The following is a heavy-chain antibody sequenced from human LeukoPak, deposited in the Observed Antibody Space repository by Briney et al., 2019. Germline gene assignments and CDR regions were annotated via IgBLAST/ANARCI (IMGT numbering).Heavy chain of an antibody. D-gene: IGHD6-19*01. CDR1: GGSISSYY. CDR3: ARTYSSGCDY. Sequence: PSETLSLTCTVSGGSISSYYWSWIRQPPGKGLEWIGYIYSSGSTKYNPSLKSRVTISVDTSKNQFSLKLSSVTAADTAVYYCARTYSSGCDYWGQGTLVTVSS. CDR2: IYSSGST. J-gene: IGHJ4*02. V-gene: IGHV4-59*01.